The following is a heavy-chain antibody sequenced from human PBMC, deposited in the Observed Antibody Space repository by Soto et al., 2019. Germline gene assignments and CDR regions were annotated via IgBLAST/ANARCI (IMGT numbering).Heavy chain of an antibody. J-gene: IGHJ4*02. CDR3: ARGSPFTIFGVAPPPGQ. Sequence: PSETLSLTCTVSGGSISSGGYYWSWIRQHPGKGLEWIGYIYYSGSTYYNPSLKSRVTISVDTSKNQFSLKLSSVTAADTAVYYCARGSPFTIFGVAPPPGQWGQGTLVTVSS. V-gene: IGHV4-31*03. CDR1: GGSISSGGYY. CDR2: IYYSGST. D-gene: IGHD3-3*01.